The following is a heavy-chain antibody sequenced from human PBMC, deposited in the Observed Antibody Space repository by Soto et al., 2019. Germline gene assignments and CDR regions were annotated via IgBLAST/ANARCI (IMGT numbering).Heavy chain of an antibody. Sequence: ASVKVSCKASGYTFTSYAMHWVRQAPGQRLEWMGWINAGNGNTKYSQELQGRVTITRDTSASTAYMELSSLRSEDTAVYYCARAVYDFWSGYLGSYDAFDIWGQGTMVTISS. V-gene: IGHV1-3*01. J-gene: IGHJ3*02. CDR2: INAGNGNT. CDR3: ARAVYDFWSGYLGSYDAFDI. CDR1: GYTFTSYA. D-gene: IGHD3-3*01.